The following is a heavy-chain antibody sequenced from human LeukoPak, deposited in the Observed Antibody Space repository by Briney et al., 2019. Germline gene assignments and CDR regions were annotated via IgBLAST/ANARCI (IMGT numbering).Heavy chain of an antibody. Sequence: GESLRLSCTASGFTFGDYAMSWVRQAPGKGLEWVGFIRSKAYGGTTEYAASVKGRFTISRDDSKSIAYLQMNSLKTEDTAVYYCTREAWGYYDSSGYRRGAFDIWGQGTMVTVSS. D-gene: IGHD3-22*01. CDR3: TREAWGYYDSSGYRRGAFDI. CDR2: IRSKAYGGTT. V-gene: IGHV3-49*04. CDR1: GFTFGDYA. J-gene: IGHJ3*02.